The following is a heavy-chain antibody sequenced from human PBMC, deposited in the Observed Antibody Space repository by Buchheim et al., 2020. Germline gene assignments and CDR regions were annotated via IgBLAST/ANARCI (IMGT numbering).Heavy chain of an antibody. D-gene: IGHD3-22*01. Sequence: EVQLVQSGAEVKKPGESLKISCKGSGYSFTSYWIGWVRQMPGKGLEWMGIIYPGDSDTRYSPSFQGQVTISADNSISPAYPQWSSLKASDTAMYYCARIEWGSSGYYPKSQNYGMDVWGQGTT. CDR1: GYSFTSYW. J-gene: IGHJ6*02. CDR3: ARIEWGSSGYYPKSQNYGMDV. CDR2: IYPGDSDT. V-gene: IGHV5-51*01.